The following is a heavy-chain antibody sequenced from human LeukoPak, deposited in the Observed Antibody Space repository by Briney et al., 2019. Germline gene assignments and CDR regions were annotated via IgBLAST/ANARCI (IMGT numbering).Heavy chain of an antibody. CDR1: GGTFSSYA. J-gene: IGHJ5*02. D-gene: IGHD2-2*01. V-gene: IGHV1-69*13. CDR3: ARGGVVPAALDWFDP. Sequence: GASVKVSCKASGGTFSSYAISWVRQAPGQGLEWMGGIIPIFGTANYAQKFQGRVTITADESTSTAYMELSSLRSEDTAVYYCARGGVVPAALDWFDPWGQGTLVTVSS. CDR2: IIPIFGTA.